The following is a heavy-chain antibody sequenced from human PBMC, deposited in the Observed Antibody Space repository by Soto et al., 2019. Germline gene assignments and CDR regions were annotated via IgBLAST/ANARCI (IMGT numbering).Heavy chain of an antibody. CDR3: ARTTAVPNTLRSRYFFGY. CDR2: VYYSGAT. J-gene: IGHJ4*02. CDR1: GGSVSDKTYY. V-gene: IGHV4-61*01. D-gene: IGHD4-17*01. Sequence: SETLSLTCSVSGGSVSDKTYYWSWIRQPPGKRLEWIGYVYYSGATNYNPSLKSRVTISVDLSKNRFSLRLSSVTTADTALYYCARTTAVPNTLRSRYFFGYWGQGTLVTVSS.